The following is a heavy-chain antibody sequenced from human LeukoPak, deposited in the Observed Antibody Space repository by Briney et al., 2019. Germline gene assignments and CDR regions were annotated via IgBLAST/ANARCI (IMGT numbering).Heavy chain of an antibody. V-gene: IGHV4-59*12. Sequence: SETLSLTCTVSGGSISSYYWSWIRQPPGKGLEWIGYIYYSGSTNYNPSLKSRVTISVDKSKNQISLKLSSVTAADTAVYYCARDVGASVIDYWGQGTLVTVSS. CDR3: ARDVGASVIDY. J-gene: IGHJ4*02. D-gene: IGHD1-26*01. CDR1: GGSISSYY. CDR2: IYYSGST.